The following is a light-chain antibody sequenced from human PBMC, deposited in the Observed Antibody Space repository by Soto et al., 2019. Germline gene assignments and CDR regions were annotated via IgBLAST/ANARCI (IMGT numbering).Light chain of an antibody. V-gene: IGLV1-40*01. J-gene: IGLJ3*02. CDR3: ESYDSTLSGPR. Sequence: QSVLTQPPSVSGAPGQRVTISCTGSSSNIGAGYGVNWYQQLPGTAPKLLIYGNTNRPSGVPDRISGSKSGTSASLAITGLQAEDEADYYCESYDSTLSGPRFGGGTKLTVL. CDR2: GNT. CDR1: SSNIGAGYG.